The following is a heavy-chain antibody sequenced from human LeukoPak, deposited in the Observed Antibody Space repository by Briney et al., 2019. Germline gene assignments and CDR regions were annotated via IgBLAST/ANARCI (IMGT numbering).Heavy chain of an antibody. V-gene: IGHV4-30-4*02. CDR3: ARSHDNCSGGSCYPPNFDY. D-gene: IGHD2-15*01. Sequence: SETLSLTCTVSGGSISSGDYYWSWIRQPPGKGLEWIGYIYYSGSTYYNPSLKSRVTISVDTSKNQFSLKLSSVTAADTAVYYCARSHDNCSGGSCYPPNFDYWGQGTPVTVSS. J-gene: IGHJ4*02. CDR1: GGSISSGDYY. CDR2: IYYSGST.